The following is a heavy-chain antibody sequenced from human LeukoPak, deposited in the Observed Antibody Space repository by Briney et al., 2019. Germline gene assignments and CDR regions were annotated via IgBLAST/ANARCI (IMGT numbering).Heavy chain of an antibody. D-gene: IGHD2-21*01. CDR2: IGVVSDYV. CDR1: GFSFSSYG. J-gene: IGHJ6*02. CDR3: AKEIGRRYSVDV. Sequence: GGSLRLSCAASGFSFSSYGMYWVRQAPGKGLEWVASIGVVSDYVYYPDSLKGRFTIFRDNPKNSLYLQIDSLRDGDTAVYYCAKEIGRRYSVDVWGQGTTVVVSS. V-gene: IGHV3-21*01.